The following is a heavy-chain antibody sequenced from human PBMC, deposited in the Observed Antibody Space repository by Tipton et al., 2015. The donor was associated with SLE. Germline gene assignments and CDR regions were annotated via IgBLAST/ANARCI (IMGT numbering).Heavy chain of an antibody. V-gene: IGHV3-30*02. CDR2: IRYDGSKK. D-gene: IGHD4/OR15-4a*01. Sequence: GSLRLSCVASGLIFSSYGMNWVRQAPGKGLEWVAFIRYDGSKKYYADSVKGRFTISRDNSKNTVYLQVNNLRGEDTAVFYCAKGPPTLDYYFDSWGQGTLVTVSS. CDR3: AKGPPTLDYYFDS. CDR1: GLIFSSYG. J-gene: IGHJ4*02.